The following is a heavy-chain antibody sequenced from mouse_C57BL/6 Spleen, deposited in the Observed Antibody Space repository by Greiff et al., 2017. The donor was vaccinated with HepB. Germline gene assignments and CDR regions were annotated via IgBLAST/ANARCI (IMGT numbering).Heavy chain of an antibody. D-gene: IGHD1-1*01. CDR2: IHPNSGST. CDR3: AIYYSSSPYYFDY. J-gene: IGHJ2*01. V-gene: IGHV1-64*01. CDR1: GYTFTSYW. Sequence: QVQLQQPGAELVKPGASVKLSCKASGYTFTSYWMHWVKQRPGQGLEWIGMIHPNSGSTNYNEKFKSKATLTVDKSSSTAYMQLSSLTSEDSAVYYCAIYYSSSPYYFDYWGQGTTLTVSS.